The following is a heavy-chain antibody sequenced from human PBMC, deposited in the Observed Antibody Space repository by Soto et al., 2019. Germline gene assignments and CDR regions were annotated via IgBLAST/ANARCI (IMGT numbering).Heavy chain of an antibody. CDR3: ARPLSLGWNDYAYFDY. CDR1: GYSFPEYY. J-gene: IGHJ4*02. D-gene: IGHD1-1*01. Sequence: PGESLKISCKGSGYSFPEYYIGWVRQMPGKDLEWMAIIYPDDSDTRYSPSFQGQVTISADKSISTAYLQWSSLKASDTAMYYCARPLSLGWNDYAYFDYWGQGTLVTVSS. V-gene: IGHV5-51*01. CDR2: IYPDDSDT.